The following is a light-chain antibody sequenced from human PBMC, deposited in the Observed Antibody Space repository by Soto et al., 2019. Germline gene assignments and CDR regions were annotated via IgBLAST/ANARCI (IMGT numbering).Light chain of an antibody. V-gene: IGLV2-14*01. CDR1: SSDVGGYNY. J-gene: IGLJ1*01. CDR2: EAS. CDR3: ASYTSSSSYV. Sequence: QSALTQPASVSGSAGQSITISCTGTSSDVGGYNYVSWYQQHPGKAPKLMIYEASNQPSAVSNPLSGSKSGHPPSLTISGLQAEDEADYYCASYTSSSSYVFGTGTKLTVL.